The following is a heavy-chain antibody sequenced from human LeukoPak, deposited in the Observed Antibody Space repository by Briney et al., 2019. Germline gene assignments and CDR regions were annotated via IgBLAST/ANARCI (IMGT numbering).Heavy chain of an antibody. Sequence: GGSLRLSCAASGFTFSSYEMNWVRQAPGKGLEWVSYISSSGSTIYYADSVKGRFTISRDNAKNSLYRQMNSLRAEDTAVYYCAGTKRYFDWLLSHGHYWGQGTLVTVSS. D-gene: IGHD3-9*01. CDR1: GFTFSSYE. J-gene: IGHJ4*02. V-gene: IGHV3-48*03. CDR3: AGTKRYFDWLLSHGHY. CDR2: ISSSGSTI.